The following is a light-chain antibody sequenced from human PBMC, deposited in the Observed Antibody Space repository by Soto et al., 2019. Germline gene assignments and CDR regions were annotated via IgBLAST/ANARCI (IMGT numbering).Light chain of an antibody. CDR2: SAS. CDR1: QSIGHY. Sequence: DIRLIQSPSSLSASIGDRVTITCRASQSIGHYLNWYQQKRGKAPQLLIYSASTLHSGVPSRFSGSGSGTDFTLTISSLQPDDFATYFCQQSDISPPWTFGQGTQVELK. V-gene: IGKV1-39*01. CDR3: QQSDISPPWT. J-gene: IGKJ1*01.